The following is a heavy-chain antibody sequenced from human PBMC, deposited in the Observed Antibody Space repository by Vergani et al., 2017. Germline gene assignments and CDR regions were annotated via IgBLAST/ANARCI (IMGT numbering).Heavy chain of an antibody. CDR1: GFTFNNSA. V-gene: IGHV3-30*02. CDR2: TRYDGIVE. D-gene: IGHD2-15*01. CDR3: ATAGAAYCRGASCYDFFEY. J-gene: IGHJ4*02. Sequence: VHLLESGGGQVEAGGSLRLSCVASGFTFNNSAMSWVRQTSGKGLEWVAFTRYDGIVEYYGDSVRGRFTISRDNSKNTLYLQMNRLRPEDTAVYYCATAGAAYCRGASCYDFFEYWGQGTLVTVAS.